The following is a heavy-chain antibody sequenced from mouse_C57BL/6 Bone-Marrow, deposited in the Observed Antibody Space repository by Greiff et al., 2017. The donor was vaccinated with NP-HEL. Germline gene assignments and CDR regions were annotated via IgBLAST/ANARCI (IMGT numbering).Heavy chain of an antibody. J-gene: IGHJ2*01. CDR2: IDPSDSYT. CDR1: GYTFTSYW. Sequence: VQLQQSGAELVMPGASVKLSCKASGYTFTSYWMHWVKQRPGQGLEWIGEIDPSDSYTNYNQKFKGKSTLTVDKSSSTAYMQLSSLTSEDSAVYYCARSITTVVDYWGQGTTLTVSS. V-gene: IGHV1-69*01. CDR3: ARSITTVVDY. D-gene: IGHD1-1*01.